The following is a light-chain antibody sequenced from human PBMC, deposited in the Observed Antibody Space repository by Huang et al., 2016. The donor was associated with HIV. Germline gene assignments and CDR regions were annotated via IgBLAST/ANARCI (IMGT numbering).Light chain of an antibody. V-gene: IGKV3-20*01. CDR3: QQYGSSGT. CDR1: QRVNDNY. J-gene: IGKJ1*01. Sequence: ENVLTQSPGTLSLSPGERATLSCRASQRVNDNYLAWYQQKPGQAPRLLIYGASTRATGIPDRFRGSGSGTDFTLTIIRLAPEDFAVDYCQQYGSSGTFGQGTRVDI. CDR2: GAS.